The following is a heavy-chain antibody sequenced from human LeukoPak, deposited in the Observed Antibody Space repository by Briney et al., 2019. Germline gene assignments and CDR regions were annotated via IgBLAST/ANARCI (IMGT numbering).Heavy chain of an antibody. CDR1: GGSISSGSYY. Sequence: SETLSLTCTVSGGSISSGSYYWSWLRQPAGKGLEWIVSIYTSGSTNYNPSLKSRVTISVDTSKNQFSLKLSSVTAADTAVYYCARDGYYDFWSGYYTYYYYMDVWGKGITVTVSS. CDR2: IYTSGST. V-gene: IGHV4-61*02. CDR3: ARDGYYDFWSGYYTYYYYMDV. J-gene: IGHJ6*03. D-gene: IGHD3-3*01.